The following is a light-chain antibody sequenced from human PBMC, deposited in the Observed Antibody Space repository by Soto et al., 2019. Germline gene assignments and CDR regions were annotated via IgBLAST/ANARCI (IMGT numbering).Light chain of an antibody. CDR2: GNS. Sequence: QSVLTQPPSVSGAPGLRVTISCTGSSSNIGAGYDVHWYQRLPGTAPKLLIYGNSNRPSGVPDRFSGSKSATSASLAITGLQAEDEADYYCQSYDSSLSVWVFGGGTKLTVL. J-gene: IGLJ3*02. V-gene: IGLV1-40*01. CDR3: QSYDSSLSVWV. CDR1: SSNIGAGYD.